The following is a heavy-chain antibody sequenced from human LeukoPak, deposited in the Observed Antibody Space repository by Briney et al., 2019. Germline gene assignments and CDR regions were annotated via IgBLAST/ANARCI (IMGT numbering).Heavy chain of an antibody. CDR3: ARRVARYYVDY. CDR2: IWYDGSNK. CDR1: GFTFRSYG. V-gene: IGHV3-33*01. Sequence: GGSLRLSCAASGFTFRSYGMHWVRQAPGKGLEWVAVIWYDGSNKYYSDSVKGRFTISRDNSKNTLYLQMNSLSAEDTAVYYCARRVARYYVDYWGQGTLVTVSS. J-gene: IGHJ4*02.